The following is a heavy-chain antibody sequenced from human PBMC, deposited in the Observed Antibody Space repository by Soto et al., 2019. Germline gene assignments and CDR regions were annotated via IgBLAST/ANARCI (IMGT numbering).Heavy chain of an antibody. CDR1: SGSISVTNVF. D-gene: IGHD1-20*01. CDR2: VDYSGTA. Sequence: PSETLSLTCTVSSGSISVTNVFWGWVRQPPGKGLEWLGNVDYSGTAYFSPSLATRVTFHVDTSKNQFSLTLYSVTAADTAVYYCARITGRHLDYWGQGSLVTVSS. J-gene: IGHJ4*02. V-gene: IGHV4-39*01. CDR3: ARITGRHLDY.